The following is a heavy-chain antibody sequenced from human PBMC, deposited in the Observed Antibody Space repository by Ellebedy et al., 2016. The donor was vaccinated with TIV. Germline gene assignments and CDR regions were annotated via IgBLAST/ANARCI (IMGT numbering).Heavy chain of an antibody. CDR2: ISYDGSIK. Sequence: PGGSLRLSCAVSGFTFSDYAMHWVRQAPGKGLEWVALISYDGSIKDYADSMKGRFTISRDDSKNTLWLQMNSLRAEDTAVYYCARDSRVTTSYYYYGLDVWGQGTTVTVSS. CDR3: ARDSRVTTSYYYYGLDV. J-gene: IGHJ6*02. D-gene: IGHD4-17*01. V-gene: IGHV3-30-3*01. CDR1: GFTFSDYA.